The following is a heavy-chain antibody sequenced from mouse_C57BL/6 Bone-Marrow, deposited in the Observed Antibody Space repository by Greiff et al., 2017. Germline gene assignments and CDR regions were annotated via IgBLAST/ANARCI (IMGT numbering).Heavy chain of an antibody. CDR2: INPNNGGT. CDR1: GYTFTDYY. J-gene: IGHJ4*01. D-gene: IGHD1-1*01. V-gene: IGHV1-26*01. CDR3: ARDYYGSSPYAIDY. Sequence: VQLQQSGPELVKPGASVKISCKASGYTFTDYYMNWVKQSHGKSLEWIGDINPNNGGTSYNQKFKGKATLTVDKSSSTAYMELRSLTSEDSAVYYCARDYYGSSPYAIDYWGQGTSVTVSS.